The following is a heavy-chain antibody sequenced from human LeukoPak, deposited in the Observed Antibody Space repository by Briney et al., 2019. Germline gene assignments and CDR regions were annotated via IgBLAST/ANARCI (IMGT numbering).Heavy chain of an antibody. D-gene: IGHD4-23*01. Sequence: SQTLSLTCAVSGDSITRDGYSWGWIRQPPGKGLEWIVYIFQSGTTLYNPSLKSRVTISVDMSKTQFSLSLRSVTTADTAVYFCARRSDFDNGGNSWFFDLWGRGTPVTVSS. J-gene: IGHJ2*01. CDR2: IFQSGTT. V-gene: IGHV4-30-2*01. CDR1: GDSITRDGYS. CDR3: ARRSDFDNGGNSWFFDL.